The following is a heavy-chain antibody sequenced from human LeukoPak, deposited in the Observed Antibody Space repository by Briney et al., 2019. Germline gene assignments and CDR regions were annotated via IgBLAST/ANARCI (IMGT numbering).Heavy chain of an antibody. CDR2: APHDRSSP. CDR1: GFTFSSYG. CDR3: ARGKVDFAF. V-gene: IGHV3-30*12. J-gene: IGHJ4*02. D-gene: IGHD3-9*01. Sequence: PGGSLRLSCAASGFTFSSYGMHWVRQAPNKGLEWVAVAPHDRSSPSHAASVNGRFTISRDNSKNTLYLQMNSLRAEDTAVYYCARGKVDFAFWGQGTLVTVSS.